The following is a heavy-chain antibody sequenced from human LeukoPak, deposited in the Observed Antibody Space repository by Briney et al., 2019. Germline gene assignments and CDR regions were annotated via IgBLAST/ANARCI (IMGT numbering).Heavy chain of an antibody. V-gene: IGHV3-23*01. Sequence: GGSLRLSCAASGFTFSSYSMNWVRQAPGKGLEWVSAISGSGGSTYYADSVQGRFTISRDNSKNTLYLQMNSLRVEDTAVYFCAKDVHNYGVDVWGQGTMVTVSS. J-gene: IGHJ6*02. D-gene: IGHD3-10*02. CDR2: ISGSGGST. CDR3: AKDVHNYGVDV. CDR1: GFTFSSYS.